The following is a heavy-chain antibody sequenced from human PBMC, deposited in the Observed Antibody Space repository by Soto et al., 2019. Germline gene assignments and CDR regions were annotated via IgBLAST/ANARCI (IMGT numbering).Heavy chain of an antibody. Sequence: DVQLVESGGGLVQPGGSLRLSCAASGFTFSNSWMHWVRQVSGKGLEWVSRINADGTSTSYADSVKGRFTISRDNAKNTLYLHVNSLRAEDTAVYYCVKFLDRGVGVPRFYFDSWGHGVLVTVSS. CDR1: GFTFSNSW. D-gene: IGHD3-3*01. V-gene: IGHV3-74*01. CDR3: VKFLDRGVGVPRFYFDS. CDR2: INADGTST. J-gene: IGHJ5*01.